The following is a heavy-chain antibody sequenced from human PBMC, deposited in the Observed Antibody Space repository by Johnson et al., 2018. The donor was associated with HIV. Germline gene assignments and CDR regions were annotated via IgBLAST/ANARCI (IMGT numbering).Heavy chain of an antibody. CDR1: GFTFSSYW. J-gene: IGHJ3*02. Sequence: VQLVESGGGLVQPGGSLRLSCAASGFTFSSYWMTWVRQAPGKGLEWVSYISSSGSTIYYAESLKGRFTISRNNTKKSLYLQMNSLRAEDTAVYYCARASLYAGGAFDIWGQGTMVTVSS. V-gene: IGHV3-48*04. CDR3: ARASLYAGGAFDI. D-gene: IGHD3-16*02. CDR2: ISSSGSTI.